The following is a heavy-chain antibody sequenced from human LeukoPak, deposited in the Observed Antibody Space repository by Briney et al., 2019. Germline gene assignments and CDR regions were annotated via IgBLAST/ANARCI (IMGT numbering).Heavy chain of an antibody. CDR2: ISGSGGST. Sequence: GGSLRLSCTVSGFTVSSNSMSWVRRAPGKGLEWVSAISGSGGSTYYADSVKGRFTISRDNSKNTLYLQMNSLRAEDTAVYYCARGRGVGATALDYWGQGTLVTVSS. V-gene: IGHV3-23*01. D-gene: IGHD1-26*01. J-gene: IGHJ4*02. CDR3: ARGRGVGATALDY. CDR1: GFTVSSNS.